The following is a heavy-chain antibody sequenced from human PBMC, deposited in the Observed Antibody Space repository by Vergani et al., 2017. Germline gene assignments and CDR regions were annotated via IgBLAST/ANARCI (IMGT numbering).Heavy chain of an antibody. D-gene: IGHD2-2*01. CDR3: AKVCGSTSCPYGGGAFDV. J-gene: IGHJ3*01. CDR1: GFTFNSYA. V-gene: IGHV3-23*01. Sequence: QLLESGGGLIQPGGSLRLSCAASGFTFNSYAMTWVRQAPGKGREWVSGINNNGGSTYYADSVKGRFTSSRDNSKNTLYLQMTDLRAEDTATYYCAKVCGSTSCPYGGGAFDVWGHGTMVTVSS. CDR2: INNNGGST.